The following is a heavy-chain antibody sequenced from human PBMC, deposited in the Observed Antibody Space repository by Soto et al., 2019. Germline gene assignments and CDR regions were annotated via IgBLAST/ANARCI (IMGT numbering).Heavy chain of an antibody. V-gene: IGHV4-34*01. J-gene: IGHJ5*02. Sequence: SETLSLTCAVYGGTFSGYYWSWIRQPPGKGLEWIGEINHSGSTNYNPSLKSRVTISVDTSKNQFSLKLSSVTAADTAVYYCARGSGIALARRWFDPWGQGTLVTVSS. CDR3: ARGSGIALARRWFDP. CDR1: GGTFSGYY. D-gene: IGHD6-19*01. CDR2: INHSGST.